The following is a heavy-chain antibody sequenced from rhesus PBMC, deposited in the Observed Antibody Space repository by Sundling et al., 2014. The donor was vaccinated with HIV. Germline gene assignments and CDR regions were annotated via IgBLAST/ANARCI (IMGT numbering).Heavy chain of an antibody. V-gene: IGHV4-169*02. D-gene: IGHD3-9*01. Sequence: QLQLQESGPGLVKPSETLSVTCAVSGVSISSSYWSWIRQAPGKGLEWIGYIYGSGSSTKYNPSLKSRVTLSVDTSKNQLSLKLNSVTAADTAVYYCARDHYEDDYGYYYTNYWGQGVLVTVSS. J-gene: IGHJ4*01. CDR3: ARDHYEDDYGYYYTNY. CDR2: IYGSGSST. CDR1: GVSISSSY.